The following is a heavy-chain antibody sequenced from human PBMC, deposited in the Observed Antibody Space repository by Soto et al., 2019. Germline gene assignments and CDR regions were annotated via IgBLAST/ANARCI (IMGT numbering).Heavy chain of an antibody. CDR2: FDPEDGET. Sequence: SSVKVSCKGSGYTLTELSRHWVRQAPGKGLEWMGGFDPEDGETIYAQKFQGRVTMTEDTSTDTAYMELSSLRSEDTAVYYCASYDFWSGYYWFDPWGQGTLVTVSS. D-gene: IGHD3-3*01. J-gene: IGHJ5*02. CDR1: GYTLTELS. V-gene: IGHV1-24*01. CDR3: ASYDFWSGYYWFDP.